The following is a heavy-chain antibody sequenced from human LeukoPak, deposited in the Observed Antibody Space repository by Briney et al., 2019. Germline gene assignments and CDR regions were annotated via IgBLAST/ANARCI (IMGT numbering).Heavy chain of an antibody. CDR3: ARRAYCGGECYSRATAIDY. CDR2: IDPGDSDT. Sequence: GESLKIYCKGSGYIFTSYWIGWVRQMPGKGLEWMGIIDPGDSDTRYSPSFQGQVTISADKSIGTAYLQWSSLKASDTAMYYCARRAYCGGECYSRATAIDYWGQGTLVTVSS. J-gene: IGHJ4*02. D-gene: IGHD2-21*01. CDR1: GYIFTSYW. V-gene: IGHV5-51*01.